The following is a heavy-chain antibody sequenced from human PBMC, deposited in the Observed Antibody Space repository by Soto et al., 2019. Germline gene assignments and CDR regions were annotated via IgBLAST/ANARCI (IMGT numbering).Heavy chain of an antibody. Sequence: SQTLSLTCAISGDSVSSNSAAWNWIRLSPSRGLEWLARTYYRSRWYNDYAVSVRSRITVNPDTSKNQFSLQLTSVTPEDTAVYYCARDEGLWCGEVDVWGKGTTVTVSS. CDR2: TYYRSRWYN. J-gene: IGHJ6*04. D-gene: IGHD3-10*01. CDR3: ARDEGLWCGEVDV. V-gene: IGHV6-1*01. CDR1: GDSVSSNSAA.